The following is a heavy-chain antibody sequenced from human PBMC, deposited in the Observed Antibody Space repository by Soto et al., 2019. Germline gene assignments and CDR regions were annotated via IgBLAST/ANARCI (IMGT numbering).Heavy chain of an antibody. V-gene: IGHV4-34*01. D-gene: IGHD3-3*01. CDR1: GGSFSGYY. CDR2: SNHSGST. CDR3: ARGRGFGLGFYYYYGMDC. J-gene: IGHJ6*02. Sequence: SETLSLTCAVYGGSFSGYYWSWIRQPPGKGLEWIGESNHSGSTNYNPSLKSRVTISVDTSKNQFSLKLSSVTAADTAVYYCARGRGFGLGFYYYYGMDCWGQGTTVTVSS.